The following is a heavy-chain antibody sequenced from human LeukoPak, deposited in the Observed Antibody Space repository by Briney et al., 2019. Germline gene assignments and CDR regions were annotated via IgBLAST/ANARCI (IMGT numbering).Heavy chain of an antibody. V-gene: IGHV3-7*01. CDR1: GFTFSTYW. J-gene: IGHJ5*01. CDR2: IKQDGSEN. D-gene: IGHD3-10*01. Sequence: GGSLRLSCAASGFTFSTYWMSWVRQAPGKGLEWVGNIKQDGSENYYVDSVKGRFTISRDNAKNSLFLQMNSLRAEDTAVYYCARGPAITMIRGLNWFDSWGQGTLVTVSS. CDR3: ARGPAITMIRGLNWFDS.